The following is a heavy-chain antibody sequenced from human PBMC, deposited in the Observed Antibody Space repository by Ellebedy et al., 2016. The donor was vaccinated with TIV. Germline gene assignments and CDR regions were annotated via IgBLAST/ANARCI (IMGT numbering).Heavy chain of an antibody. CDR1: GFPLRRYD. Sequence: GESLKISXAASGFPLRRYDMHWVRQATEKGLEWVSSIGSFGDTKYAGSVRGRFTISRENARNSLYLQMNTLRPGDTAVYYCARVGRFGDLQNDYGMDVWGQGTTVTVSS. CDR2: IGSFGDT. V-gene: IGHV3-13*04. CDR3: ARVGRFGDLQNDYGMDV. J-gene: IGHJ6*02. D-gene: IGHD3-10*01.